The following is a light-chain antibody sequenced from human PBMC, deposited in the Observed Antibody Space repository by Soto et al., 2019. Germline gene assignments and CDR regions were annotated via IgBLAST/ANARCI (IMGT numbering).Light chain of an antibody. CDR2: GVS. CDR3: MQNRQIPYS. Sequence: DIAMTQIPLSLSVTPGQPAAISCRSSQSLFNPDGKTYLHWFLQKPGQPPQLLITGVSTRFSVVAARFIGSGSGTDFTLKISRVEAEDVGVYFCMQNRQIPYSFGQGTKLEIK. CDR1: QSLFNPDGKTY. J-gene: IGKJ2*01. V-gene: IGKV2D-29*01.